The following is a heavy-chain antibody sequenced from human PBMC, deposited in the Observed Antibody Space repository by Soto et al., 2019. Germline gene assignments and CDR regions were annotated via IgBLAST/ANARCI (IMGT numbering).Heavy chain of an antibody. Sequence: EVQLLESGGGLLQPGGSLRLSCAASGFTFSSYAMTWVRQAPGKGLEWVSTILGHDGSTYYADSLRGRFTISRDNSKDTLYLQMNSLRAEDTAVYYCAKVVYSGGSAVFDSWGQGTLVTVSS. CDR1: GFTFSSYA. D-gene: IGHD6-19*01. CDR3: AKVVYSGGSAVFDS. CDR2: ILGHDGST. V-gene: IGHV3-23*01. J-gene: IGHJ4*02.